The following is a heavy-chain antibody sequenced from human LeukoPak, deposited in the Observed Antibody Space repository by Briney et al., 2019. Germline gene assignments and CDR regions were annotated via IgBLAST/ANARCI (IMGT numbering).Heavy chain of an antibody. CDR2: INPSGGST. CDR1: GYTFTSYY. J-gene: IGHJ4*02. V-gene: IGHV1-46*01. D-gene: IGHD3-22*01. Sequence: ASVKVSCKASGYTFTSYYMHWVRQAPGQGLEWMGIINPSGGSTSYAQKFQGSVTMTRDTSTSTVYMELSSLRSEDTAVYYCAREGDYYDSSSYYRTLDYWGQGTLVTVSS. CDR3: AREGDYYDSSSYYRTLDY.